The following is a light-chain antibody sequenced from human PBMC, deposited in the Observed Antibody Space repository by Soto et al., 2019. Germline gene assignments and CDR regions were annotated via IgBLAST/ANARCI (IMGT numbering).Light chain of an antibody. CDR2: DAS. Sequence: EIVLTQSPATLSLSPGERATLSCRASQSVRSYLAWYQKKPGQSPRLLIYDASNRATDVPVRFSGSGSGTDFTLTISSLAPEDFAIYYCQQRNSWPLTFGGGTKVEIK. V-gene: IGKV3-11*01. CDR3: QQRNSWPLT. CDR1: QSVRSY. J-gene: IGKJ4*01.